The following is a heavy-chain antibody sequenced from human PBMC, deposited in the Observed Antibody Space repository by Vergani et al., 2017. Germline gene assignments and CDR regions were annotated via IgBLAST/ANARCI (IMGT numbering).Heavy chain of an antibody. Sequence: QVNLQESGPGLVKPSETLSLTCAVSGDSISSGNNWGWIRQPPGKGLEWMGYVSFRGDTLYDPSVKGRMTISLNTSSNQFSLYLTSVTAADTAVYYCASDTHSEQRADRWGQGILVTVTS. CDR3: ASDTHSEQRADR. J-gene: IGHJ5*02. CDR2: VSFRGDT. D-gene: IGHD1/OR15-1a*01. CDR1: GDSISSGNN. V-gene: IGHV4-61*01.